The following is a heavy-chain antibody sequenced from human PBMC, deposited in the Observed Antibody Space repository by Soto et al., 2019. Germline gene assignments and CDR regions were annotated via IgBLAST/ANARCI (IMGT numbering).Heavy chain of an antibody. CDR1: GFTFSSYG. Sequence: EVQLVESGGGLVQPGGSLRLSCAASGFTFSSYGMNWVRQAPGQGLEWVSYISSSSTTIYYADSVKGRFTIFRDNAKNSLYLQLNSLRDEDTAVYYCARSPYYYDSSNYYGYWGQGTLVTVSS. CDR2: ISSSSTTI. CDR3: ARSPYYYDSSNYYGY. J-gene: IGHJ4*02. D-gene: IGHD3-22*01. V-gene: IGHV3-48*02.